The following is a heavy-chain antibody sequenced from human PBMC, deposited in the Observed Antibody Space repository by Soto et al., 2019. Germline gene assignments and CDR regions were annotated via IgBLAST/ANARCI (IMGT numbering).Heavy chain of an antibody. CDR2: ISAYNGNT. CDR3: ARAPFCSGGSCYRFNWFDP. D-gene: IGHD2-15*01. Sequence: ASVKVSCKASGYTFTSYGISWVRQAPGQGLEWMGWISAYNGNTNYAQKLQGRVTMTTDTSTSTAYMELRSLRSDDTAVYYCARAPFCSGGSCYRFNWFDPWGQGTLVTVS. J-gene: IGHJ5*02. CDR1: GYTFTSYG. V-gene: IGHV1-18*01.